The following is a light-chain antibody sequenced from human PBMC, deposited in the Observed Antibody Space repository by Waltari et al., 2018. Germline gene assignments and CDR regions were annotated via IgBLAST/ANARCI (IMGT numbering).Light chain of an antibody. V-gene: IGLV3-21*03. Sequence: SYALTQPPSVSVAPGTTARITCGGDNIGSYSVHWYQQTPGQAPVLVFFYDADRPSGIPERFSGSNSGNTATLTISSVEAGDEAKYYCHVWHPDMDPGVFGPGTEVSV. CDR3: HVWHPDMDPGV. J-gene: IGLJ1*01. CDR1: NIGSYS. CDR2: YDA.